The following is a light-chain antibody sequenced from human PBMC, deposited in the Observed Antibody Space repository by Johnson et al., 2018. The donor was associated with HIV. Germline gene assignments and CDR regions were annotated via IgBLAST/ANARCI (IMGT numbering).Light chain of an antibody. J-gene: IGLJ1*01. CDR1: SSNVGSSF. V-gene: IGLV1-51*01. CDR2: DNN. Sequence: QSILTQPPSVSAAPGQTVTISCSGSSSNVGSSFVSWYRQVPGTAPKLLIYDNNKRPSGIPDRFSGSKSGTSATLGITGLQTGDEADYYCGTWDTSLSASYVFGTGTKVTGL. CDR3: GTWDTSLSASYV.